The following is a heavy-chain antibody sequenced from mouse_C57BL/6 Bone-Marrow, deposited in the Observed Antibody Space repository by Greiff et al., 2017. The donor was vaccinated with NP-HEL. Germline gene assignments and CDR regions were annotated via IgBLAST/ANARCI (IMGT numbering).Heavy chain of an antibody. D-gene: IGHD2-4*01. CDR1: GFTFSSYG. Sequence: EVQLVESGGDLVKPGGSLKLSCAASGFTFSSYGMSWVRQTPDKRLEWVATISSGGSYTYYPDSVKGRFTISRDNAKNTLYLQMSSLKSEDTAMYYCARRDYDYDDGAMDYWGQGTSVTVSS. CDR3: ARRDYDYDDGAMDY. CDR2: ISSGGSYT. V-gene: IGHV5-6*01. J-gene: IGHJ4*01.